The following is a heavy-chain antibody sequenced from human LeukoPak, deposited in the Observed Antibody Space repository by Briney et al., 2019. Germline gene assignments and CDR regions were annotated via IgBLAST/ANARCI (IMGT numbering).Heavy chain of an antibody. CDR2: INHSGST. J-gene: IGHJ4*02. CDR1: GGSFSGYY. V-gene: IGHV4-34*01. D-gene: IGHD3-10*01. Sequence: SETLSLTCAVYGGSFSGYYWSWIRQPPGKGLEWIGEINHSGSTNYNPSLKSRVTMSVDTSKNQFSLRLRSVTAADTAVYYCARDTGSGSYYGFDYWGQGTLVTVSS. CDR3: ARDTGSGSYYGFDY.